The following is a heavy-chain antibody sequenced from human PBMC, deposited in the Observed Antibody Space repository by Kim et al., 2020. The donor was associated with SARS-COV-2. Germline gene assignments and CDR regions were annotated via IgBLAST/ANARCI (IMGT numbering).Heavy chain of an antibody. Sequence: SETLSLTYTVSGGSISSGGYYWSWIRQHPGKALEWIGYIYYSGSTYYTPSLKSRVTISVDTSKNQFSLKLSSVTAADTTVYYCARDPLKNPDPLGYDYYYGMDVWGQGTTVTVSS. CDR2: IYYSGST. V-gene: IGHV4-31*03. J-gene: IGHJ6*02. CDR1: GGSISSGGYY. CDR3: ARDPLKNPDPLGYDYYYGMDV.